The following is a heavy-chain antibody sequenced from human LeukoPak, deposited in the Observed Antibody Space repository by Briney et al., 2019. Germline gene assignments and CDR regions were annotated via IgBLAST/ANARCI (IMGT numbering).Heavy chain of an antibody. Sequence: ASVKASCKASGYTFTSFHRHGVRQAPGQGLEWMGIINPSGGSTTYAQKFQGRVTMTRDTSTSIVYMELSSLRSEDTAVYYCARDNIVVGPFDYWGQGTLVTVSS. J-gene: IGHJ4*02. CDR3: ARDNIVVGPFDY. D-gene: IGHD3-22*01. CDR2: INPSGGST. CDR1: GYTFTSFH. V-gene: IGHV1-46*01.